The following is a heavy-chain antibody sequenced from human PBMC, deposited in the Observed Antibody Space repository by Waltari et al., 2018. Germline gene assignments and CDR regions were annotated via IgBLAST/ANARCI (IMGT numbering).Heavy chain of an antibody. CDR1: GYSISSGSY. V-gene: IGHV4-38-2*01. J-gene: IGHJ4*02. CDR2: IYHSGST. D-gene: IGHD6-19*01. Sequence: QVQLQESGPGLVKPSETLSLTCAVSGYSISSGSYWRWIRQPPGKGLEWIGSIYHSGSTYYNPSLKSRVTISVDTSKNQFSLKLSSVTAADTAVYYCARRGVKGSGYFDYWGQGTLVTVSS. CDR3: ARRGVKGSGYFDY.